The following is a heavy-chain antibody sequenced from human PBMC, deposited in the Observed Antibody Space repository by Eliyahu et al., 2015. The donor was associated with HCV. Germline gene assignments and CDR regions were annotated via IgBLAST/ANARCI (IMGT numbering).Heavy chain of an antibody. CDR1: GFTFSXYX. CDR2: ISSSSSYI. Sequence: EVQLVESGGGLVKPGGSLXLSCAASGFTFSXYXXNWVRQXPGKGLEWVXSISSSSSYIYYADSVKGRFTISRDNAKNSLYLQMNSLRAEDTAVYYCARDPSWNYLSKQKPEFDPWGQGTXVTVSS. CDR3: ARDPSWNYLSKQKPEFDP. D-gene: IGHD1-7*01. V-gene: IGHV3-21*01. J-gene: IGHJ5*02.